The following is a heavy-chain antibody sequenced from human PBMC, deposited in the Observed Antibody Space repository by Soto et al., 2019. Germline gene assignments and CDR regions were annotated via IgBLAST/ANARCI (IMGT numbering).Heavy chain of an antibody. CDR1: GFTFSSYG. Sequence: QVQLVESGGGVVQPGRSLRLSCAASGFTFSSYGMHWVRQAPGKGLEWVAVISYDGSNKYYADSVKGRFTISRDNSKNTLYLQMNSLRAEDTAVYYCANARIAAAGTHYYGMDVW. D-gene: IGHD6-13*01. J-gene: IGHJ6*01. V-gene: IGHV3-30*18. CDR2: ISYDGSNK. CDR3: ANARIAAAGTHYYGMDV.